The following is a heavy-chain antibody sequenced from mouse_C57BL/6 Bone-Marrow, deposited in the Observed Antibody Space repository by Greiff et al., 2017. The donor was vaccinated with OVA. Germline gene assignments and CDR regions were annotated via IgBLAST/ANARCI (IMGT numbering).Heavy chain of an antibody. CDR1: GYAFSSYW. Sequence: QVQLQQSGAELVKPGASVKISCKASGYAFSSYWMNWVKQRPGKGLEWIGQIYPGDGDTNYKGKFKGKATLTADKSSSTAYMQLSSLTSEASAVYFCARRDSSGPDYWGQGTTLTVSS. J-gene: IGHJ2*01. V-gene: IGHV1-80*01. D-gene: IGHD3-2*02. CDR3: ARRDSSGPDY. CDR2: IYPGDGDT.